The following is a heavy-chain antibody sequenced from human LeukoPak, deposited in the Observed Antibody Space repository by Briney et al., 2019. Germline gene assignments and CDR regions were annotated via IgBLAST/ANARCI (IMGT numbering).Heavy chain of an antibody. CDR2: IYYSGST. J-gene: IGHJ3*02. D-gene: IGHD4-17*01. V-gene: IGHV4-59*01. Sequence: PSETLSLTCTVSGGSISNKYWSWIRQPPGKGLEWIGYIYYSGSTNYNPSLKSRVTILVDTSKNQFSLKLSSVTAADTAVYYCAYYGDYDAFDIWGQGTMVTVSS. CDR3: AYYGDYDAFDI. CDR1: GGSISNKY.